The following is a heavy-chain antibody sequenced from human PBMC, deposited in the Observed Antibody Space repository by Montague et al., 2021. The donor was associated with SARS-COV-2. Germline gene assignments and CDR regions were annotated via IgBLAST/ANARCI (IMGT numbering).Heavy chain of an antibody. D-gene: IGHD2-8*02. CDR1: GDSVSSNIAA. J-gene: IGHJ3*01. Sequence: CAISGDSVSSNIAAWNWIRQSPSRGLEWLGRTKYTSTRCETYAXSVQSRITITADTPKNQFSLHLNSVTPEDTAVYYCARDLYWAFDAWGLGTTVTVSA. V-gene: IGHV6-1*01. CDR2: TKYTSTRCE. CDR3: ARDLYWAFDA.